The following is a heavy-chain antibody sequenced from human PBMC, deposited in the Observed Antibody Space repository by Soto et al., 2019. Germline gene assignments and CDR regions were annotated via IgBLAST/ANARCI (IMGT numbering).Heavy chain of an antibody. CDR1: GGTFSSYA. J-gene: IGHJ4*02. CDR3: ASPRKTPATTQLPFDY. Sequence: SVKVSCKASGGTFSSYAISWVRQAPGQGLEWMGGIIPIFGTANYAQKFQGRVTITADESTSTAYMELSSLRSEDTAVYYCASPRKTPATTQLPFDYWGQGTLVTVSS. D-gene: IGHD6-25*01. CDR2: IIPIFGTA. V-gene: IGHV1-69*13.